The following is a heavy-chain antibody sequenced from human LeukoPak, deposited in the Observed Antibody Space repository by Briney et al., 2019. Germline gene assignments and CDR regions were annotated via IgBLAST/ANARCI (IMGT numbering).Heavy chain of an antibody. V-gene: IGHV4-39*01. CDR1: GGSISSSSYY. CDR2: IYYSGST. Sequence: SETLSLTCTVSGGSISSSSYYWGWIRQPPGKGLEWIGSIYYSGSTYYNPSLKSRVTISVDTSKNQFSLKLSSVTAADTAVYYCASGGVQCSGSYPNWFDPWGQGTLVTVSS. D-gene: IGHD1-26*01. CDR3: ASGGVQCSGSYPNWFDP. J-gene: IGHJ5*02.